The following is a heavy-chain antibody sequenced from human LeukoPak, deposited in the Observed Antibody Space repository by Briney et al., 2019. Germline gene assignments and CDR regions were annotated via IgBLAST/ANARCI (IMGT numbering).Heavy chain of an antibody. CDR2: ISYDGSNK. Sequence: GGSLRLSCAASGFTFSSYAMHWVRQAPGKGLEWVAVISYDGSNKYYADSVKGRFTISRDNSKNTLYLQMNSLRAEDTAVYYCARDQYSSGSGAFDIWGQGTVVTVSS. J-gene: IGHJ3*02. CDR3: ARDQYSSGSGAFDI. D-gene: IGHD6-19*01. V-gene: IGHV3-30-3*01. CDR1: GFTFSSYA.